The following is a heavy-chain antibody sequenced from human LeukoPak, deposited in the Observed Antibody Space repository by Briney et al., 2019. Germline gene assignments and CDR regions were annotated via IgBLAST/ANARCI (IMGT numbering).Heavy chain of an antibody. V-gene: IGHV1-18*01. CDR3: ARGRKLLPFVVVPAAMNYYYYYMDV. D-gene: IGHD2-2*01. CDR1: GYTFTSYG. Sequence: ASVKVSCKASGYTFTSYGISWVRQAPGQGLEWMGWISAYNGNTNYAQKLQGRVTMTTDTSTSTAYMELRSLRSDDTAVYYCARGRKLLPFVVVPAAMNYYYYYMDVWGKGTTVTVSS. CDR2: ISAYNGNT. J-gene: IGHJ6*03.